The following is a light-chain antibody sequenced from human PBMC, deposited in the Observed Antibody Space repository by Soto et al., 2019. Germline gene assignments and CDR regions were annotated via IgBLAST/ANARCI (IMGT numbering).Light chain of an antibody. CDR3: HQYSRYSFT. Sequence: DIQMTKSPSTLSASVGDRVTITGRANQNGNKWLAWYQQKPGEAPTVLIYDASTLKGGVPSRFSGSGSGTELTLTISSRQPDDFAFYYCHQYSRYSFTFSPGTKAEI. CDR1: QNGNKW. V-gene: IGKV1-5*01. J-gene: IGKJ3*01. CDR2: DAS.